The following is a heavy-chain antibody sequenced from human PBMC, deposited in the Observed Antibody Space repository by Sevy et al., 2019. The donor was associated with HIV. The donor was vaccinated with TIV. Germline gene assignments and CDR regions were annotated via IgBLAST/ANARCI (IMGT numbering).Heavy chain of an antibody. V-gene: IGHV3-48*02. J-gene: IGHJ4*02. D-gene: IGHD3-16*01. CDR3: ARGYDRGSFDY. CDR1: GFTFSSYS. CDR2: ISSSSTI. Sequence: GGSLRLSCAASGFTFSSYSMNWVRQAPGKGLEWVSYISSSSTIYYADSVKGRFTISRDNAKNSLYLQMNSLRDEDTAVYYCARGYDRGSFDYWGQGTLVTVSS.